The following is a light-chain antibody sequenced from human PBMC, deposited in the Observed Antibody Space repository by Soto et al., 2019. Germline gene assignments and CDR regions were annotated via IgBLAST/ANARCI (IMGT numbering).Light chain of an antibody. V-gene: IGKV1-9*01. J-gene: IGKJ5*01. CDR1: QGISSY. CDR2: AAS. Sequence: IQLTQSPSSLSASVGDRVTITCRASQGISSYLAWYQQQPGKAPRLLIYAASTLQSGVPSRLSGSGSGTDFTLTISSLQPEDFATYYCQQLNSYPRTFGQGTRLEIK. CDR3: QQLNSYPRT.